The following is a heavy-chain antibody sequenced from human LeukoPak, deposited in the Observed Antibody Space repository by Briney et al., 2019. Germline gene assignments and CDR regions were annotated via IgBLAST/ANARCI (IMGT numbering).Heavy chain of an antibody. J-gene: IGHJ4*02. CDR2: INPSGGTT. D-gene: IGHD3-22*01. V-gene: IGHV1-46*01. Sequence: ASVKVSCKASGYPLTIYYTHWVRQAPGQGLEWVGIINPSGGTTNYAQKFQDRVTMTRDTSTSTVYMELSSLRSEDTAVYYCARESMIARERKFDYWGQGTLVTVSS. CDR3: ARESMIARERKFDY. CDR1: GYPLTIYY.